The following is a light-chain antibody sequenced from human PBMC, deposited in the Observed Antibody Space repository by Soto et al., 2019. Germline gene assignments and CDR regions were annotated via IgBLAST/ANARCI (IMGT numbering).Light chain of an antibody. J-gene: IGKJ5*01. CDR2: KVS. Sequence: DVVMTQSPLSLPVTLGQPASISCRSSQSLVYSDGNTYLNWFQQRPGQSPRRLIYKVSNRDSGVPDKFNGSRTVNDFTLKISGVLAEDGAIYYCMQVTHCSPFTCRQGTRLEIK. CDR1: QSLVYSDGNTY. V-gene: IGKV2-30*01. CDR3: MQVTHCSPFT.